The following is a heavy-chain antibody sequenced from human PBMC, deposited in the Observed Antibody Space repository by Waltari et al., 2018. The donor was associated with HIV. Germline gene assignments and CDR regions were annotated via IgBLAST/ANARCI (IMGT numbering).Heavy chain of an antibody. J-gene: IGHJ4*02. CDR1: GFTFSSYW. V-gene: IGHV3-74*01. Sequence: EVQLVESGGGLVQPGGSLRLSCAASGFTFSSYWMHWVRHGPGKGLGWVSRINRDASSTRYAYSVRGRFTIARDNAKNTVYLQMNSLRAEDTAVYYCARVVTTVTSGSSFDCWGQGTLVTVSS. CDR2: INRDASST. D-gene: IGHD4-17*01. CDR3: ARVVTTVTSGSSFDC.